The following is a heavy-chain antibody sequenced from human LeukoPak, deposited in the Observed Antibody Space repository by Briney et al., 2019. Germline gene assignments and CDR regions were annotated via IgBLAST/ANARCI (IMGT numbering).Heavy chain of an antibody. V-gene: IGHV3-66*01. CDR1: GFTVSSNY. CDR3: ARDLAGSSGWYKPFDY. CDR2: IYSGGST. D-gene: IGHD6-19*01. Sequence: PGGSLRLSCAASGFTVSSNYMSWVRQAPGKGLEWVSVIYSGGSTYYADSVKGRFTISRDNSKNTLYLQMNSLRAEDTAVYYCARDLAGSSGWYKPFDYWGQGTLVTVSS. J-gene: IGHJ4*02.